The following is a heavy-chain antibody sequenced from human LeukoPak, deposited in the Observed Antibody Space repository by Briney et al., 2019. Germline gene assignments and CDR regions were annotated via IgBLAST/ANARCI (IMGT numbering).Heavy chain of an antibody. D-gene: IGHD3-10*01. V-gene: IGHV4-38-2*02. Sequence: SETLSLTCTVSGYSISSGYYWGWIRQPPGKGLEWIGSIYHSGSTYYNPSLKSRVTISVDTSKNQFSLKLSSVTAADTAVYYCARGFYGSGSLTFDYWGQGTLVTVSS. J-gene: IGHJ4*02. CDR3: ARGFYGSGSLTFDY. CDR2: IYHSGST. CDR1: GYSISSGYY.